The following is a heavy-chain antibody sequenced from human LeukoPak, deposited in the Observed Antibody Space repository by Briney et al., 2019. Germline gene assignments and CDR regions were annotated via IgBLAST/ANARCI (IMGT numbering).Heavy chain of an antibody. CDR2: INPNSGGT. D-gene: IGHD3-16*01. V-gene: IGHV1-2*04. Sequence: GASVKVSCKASGYTFTGYYMHWVRQAPGQGLEWMGWINPNSGGTNYAQKFQGWVTVTRDTSISTAYMELSRLRSDDTAVYYCARASVLGSLRWFDPWGQGTLVTVSS. CDR1: GYTFTGYY. CDR3: ARASVLGSLRWFDP. J-gene: IGHJ5*02.